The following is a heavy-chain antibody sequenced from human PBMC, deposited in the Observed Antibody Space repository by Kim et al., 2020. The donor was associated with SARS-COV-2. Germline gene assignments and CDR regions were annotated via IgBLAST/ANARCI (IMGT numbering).Heavy chain of an antibody. CDR1: GFTFSSYA. CDR3: AKGSGWGLVRGLIDI. CDR2: IYSGGSST. J-gene: IGHJ3*02. D-gene: IGHD3-10*01. Sequence: GGSLRLSCAASGFTFSSYAMSWVRQAPGKGLEWVSVIYSGGSSTYYADSVKGRFTISRDNSKNTLYLQMNSLRAEDTAVYYCAKGSGWGLVRGLIDIWGQGTMVTVSS. V-gene: IGHV3-23*03.